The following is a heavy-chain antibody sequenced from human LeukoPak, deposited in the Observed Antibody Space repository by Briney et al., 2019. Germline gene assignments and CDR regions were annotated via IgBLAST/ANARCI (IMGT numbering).Heavy chain of an antibody. D-gene: IGHD2-2*01. CDR3: AREGIVVVPAATGVYFDY. V-gene: IGHV3-30-3*01. CDR1: GFTFSSYA. CDR2: ISYDGSNK. J-gene: IGHJ4*02. Sequence: HSGRSLRLSCAASGFTFSSYAMHWVRQAPGKGLEWVAVISYDGSNKYYADSVKGRFTISRDNSKNTLYLQMNSLRAEDTAVYYCAREGIVVVPAATGVYFDYWGQGTLVTVSS.